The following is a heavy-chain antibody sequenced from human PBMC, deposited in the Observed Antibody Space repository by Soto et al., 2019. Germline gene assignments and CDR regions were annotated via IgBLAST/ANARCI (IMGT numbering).Heavy chain of an antibody. J-gene: IGHJ4*02. V-gene: IGHV1-69*02. D-gene: IGHD3-10*01. Sequence: QVQLVQSGADVQRPGSSVRVSCKASGDTFNFYSINWVRQAPGLGLQWMGRINPILSMSNYAPRFQGRVTMTADKXTSTAYMELSSLRSEDTAMYYCATSYGSGYRAFDSWGQGALVTVSS. CDR1: GDTFNFYS. CDR3: ATSYGSGYRAFDS. CDR2: INPILSMS.